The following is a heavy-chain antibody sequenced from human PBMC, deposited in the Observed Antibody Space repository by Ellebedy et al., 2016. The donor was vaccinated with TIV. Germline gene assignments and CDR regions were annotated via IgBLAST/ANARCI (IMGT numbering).Heavy chain of an antibody. CDR2: IKQDGSEK. V-gene: IGHV3-7*01. CDR1: GFTFSSYW. CDR3: ARDRGYYDTPYAFDI. Sequence: GESLKISXAASGFTFSSYWMSWVRQAPGKGLEWVANIKQDGSEKYYVDSVKGRFTISRDNAKNSLYLQMNSLRAEDTAVYYCARDRGYYDTPYAFDIWGQGTMVTVSS. D-gene: IGHD3-22*01. J-gene: IGHJ3*02.